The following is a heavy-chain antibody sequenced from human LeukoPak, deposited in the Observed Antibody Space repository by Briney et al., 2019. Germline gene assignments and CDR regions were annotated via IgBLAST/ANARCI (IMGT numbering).Heavy chain of an antibody. CDR3: ARDVVNRIRNDYYMDV. CDR2: INQDVSEI. Sequence: GGSLRLSCAASGFTLGNYWMNWVRQAPGKGLEWVANINQDVSEINYLDSVRGRFTISRDNAKQSLYLQMNSLRAEDTGLYYCARDVVNRIRNDYYMDVWGKGTTVTVSS. CDR1: GFTLGNYW. D-gene: IGHD1-1*01. V-gene: IGHV3-7*01. J-gene: IGHJ6*03.